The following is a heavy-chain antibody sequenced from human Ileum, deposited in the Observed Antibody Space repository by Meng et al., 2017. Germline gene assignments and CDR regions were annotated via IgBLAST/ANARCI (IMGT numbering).Heavy chain of an antibody. CDR3: GRGRASFYFDF. CDR2: IHAGSGDT. J-gene: IGHJ4*01. V-gene: IGHV1-3*01. D-gene: IGHD6-6*01. CDR1: GFTFSNYA. Sequence: QAQFVQSGAEVKKPGASLRISCKASGFTFSNYAIYWVRQAPGQSLEWLGWIHAGSGDTKFSQTFQGRLTFDRDTSADTVYMELSSLTSGDRAVYYCGRGRASFYFDFLGQGTLVTVSS.